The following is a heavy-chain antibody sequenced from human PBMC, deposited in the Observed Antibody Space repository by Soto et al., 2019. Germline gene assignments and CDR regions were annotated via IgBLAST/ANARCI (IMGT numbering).Heavy chain of an antibody. V-gene: IGHV4-4*07. D-gene: IGHD4-17*01. J-gene: IGHJ3*02. CDR3: ARIDYASAFDI. Sequence: SETLSLTCTVSGGSMSSYYWSWIRQPAGKGLEWIGRIYTSGNTNYNPSLKSQVTMSVDTSKNQFSLKLTSVTAADTAVYYCARIDYASAFDICGQGTMVTVSS. CDR2: IYTSGNT. CDR1: GGSMSSYY.